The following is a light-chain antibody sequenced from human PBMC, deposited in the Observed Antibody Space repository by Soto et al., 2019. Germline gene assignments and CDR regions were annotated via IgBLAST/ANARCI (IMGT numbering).Light chain of an antibody. J-gene: IGKJ1*01. Sequence: EVVLTQSPATLSVSPGERATLSCRASQSLTNSFIAWYQQRPGQAPRLLIYDTSSRASGITDRFSGSGSGTDFTLTISRLEPEDFGVYYCQQSGRPFGQGTMVDI. CDR1: QSLTNSF. CDR3: QQSGRP. CDR2: DTS. V-gene: IGKV3-20*01.